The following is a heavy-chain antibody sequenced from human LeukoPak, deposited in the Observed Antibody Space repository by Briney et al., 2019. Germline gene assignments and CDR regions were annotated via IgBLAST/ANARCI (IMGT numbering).Heavy chain of an antibody. D-gene: IGHD2-15*01. J-gene: IGHJ5*02. CDR3: ARGHGRRYCSGGSCYFRFDP. CDR1: GGSFSGYY. V-gene: IGHV4-34*01. Sequence: PSETLSLTCAVYGGSFSGYYWSWIRQPPGKGLEWIGEINHSGSTNYNPSLKSRVTISVDTSKNQFSLKLSSVTAADAAVYYCARGHGRRYCSGGSCYFRFDPWGQGTLVTVSS. CDR2: INHSGST.